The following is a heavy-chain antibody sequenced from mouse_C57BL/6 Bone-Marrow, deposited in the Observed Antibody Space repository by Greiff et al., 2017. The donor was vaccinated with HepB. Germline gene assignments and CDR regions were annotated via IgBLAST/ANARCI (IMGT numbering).Heavy chain of an antibody. V-gene: IGHV2-2*01. CDR1: GFSLTSYG. CDR2: IWSGGST. CDR3: ARKGLHYAMDY. J-gene: IGHJ4*01. Sequence: QVQLQQSGPGLVQPSQSLSITCTVSGFSLTSYGVHWVRQSPGKGLEWLGVIWSGGSTDYNAAFISRLSISKDNSKSQVFFKMNSLQAEDTAIYYCARKGLHYAMDYWGQGTSVTVSS.